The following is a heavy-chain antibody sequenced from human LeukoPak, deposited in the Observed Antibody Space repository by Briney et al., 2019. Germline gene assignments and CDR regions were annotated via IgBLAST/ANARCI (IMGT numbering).Heavy chain of an antibody. CDR3: AREETSVRVLDY. Sequence: PGGSLRLSCAASGFTFSSYAMHWVRQAPGKGLEWVAVISYDGSNKFYADSVKGRSIISRDNSKNTLYLQMNTPRAEGTAVYYCAREETSVRVLDYWGQGTLVTVSS. J-gene: IGHJ4*02. CDR2: ISYDGSNK. V-gene: IGHV3-30-3*01. CDR1: GFTFSSYA. D-gene: IGHD1-1*01.